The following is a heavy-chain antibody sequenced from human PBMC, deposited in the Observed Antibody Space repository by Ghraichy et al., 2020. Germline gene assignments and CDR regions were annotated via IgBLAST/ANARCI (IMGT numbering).Heavy chain of an antibody. CDR1: GLTFNNDW. Sequence: LSLTCVASGLTFNNDWMIWVRQAPGKGLEWVARIKSKAYGGTTDYAAPVKGRFAISRDDSKNTLYLQMNSLKTEDTAVYYCAKTFHSDSSFDYWGQGILVTVSS. D-gene: IGHD3-22*01. V-gene: IGHV3-15*01. J-gene: IGHJ4*02. CDR3: AKTFHSDSSFDY. CDR2: IKSKAYGGTT.